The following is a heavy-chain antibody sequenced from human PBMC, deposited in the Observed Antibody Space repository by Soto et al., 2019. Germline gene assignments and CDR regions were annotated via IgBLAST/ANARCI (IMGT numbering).Heavy chain of an antibody. V-gene: IGHV3-23*01. CDR3: AKGGGSCCFDC. CDR1: GFSFSTYA. CDR2: ISGSGGNST. J-gene: IGHJ4*02. Sequence: ESLRLSCAASGFSFSTYAMSWVRQAPGKGLEWVSAISGSGGNSTFYGDSVKGRFTISRDNSKNTLYLEMSSLGAEDTAVYYCAKGGGSCCFDCWGQGTLVTV. D-gene: IGHD2-15*01.